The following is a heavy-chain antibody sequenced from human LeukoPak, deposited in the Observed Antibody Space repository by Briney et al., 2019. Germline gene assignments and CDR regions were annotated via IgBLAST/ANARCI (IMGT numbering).Heavy chain of an antibody. D-gene: IGHD2-8*01. J-gene: IGHJ3*02. Sequence: GGSQRLSCAASGFTFSNNWMTWVRQAPGKGLEWVASVKKDESEKYYVDSVKGRFTISRDNAKNSLYLQMNSLRAEDTAVYYCARDWRLMVVPDAFDIWGQGTMVTVSS. CDR3: ARDWRLMVVPDAFDI. CDR2: VKKDESEK. V-gene: IGHV3-7*01. CDR1: GFTFSNNW.